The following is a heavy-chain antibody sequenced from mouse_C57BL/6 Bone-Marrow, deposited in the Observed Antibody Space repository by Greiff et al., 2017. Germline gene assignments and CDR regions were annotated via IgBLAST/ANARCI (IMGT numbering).Heavy chain of an antibody. Sequence: EVQRVESGGGLVQPGGSLKLSCAASGFTFSDYYMYWVRQTPEKRLEWVAYISNGGGSAYYPDSVKGRFTISRDNAKNAMYMQMSRLKSEDTDMYYCARQRYYSNSNYAMDYWGQGTSVTVSS. CDR1: GFTFSDYY. V-gene: IGHV5-12*01. CDR2: ISNGGGSA. D-gene: IGHD1-1*01. J-gene: IGHJ4*01. CDR3: ARQRYYSNSNYAMDY.